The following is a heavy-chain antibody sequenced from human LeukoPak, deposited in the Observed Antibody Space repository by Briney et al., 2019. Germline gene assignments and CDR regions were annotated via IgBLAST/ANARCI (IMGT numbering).Heavy chain of an antibody. J-gene: IGHJ4*02. Sequence: ASVNVSCKASGYTFTSYGISWVRQAPGQGLEWMGWISAYNGNTDYAQNLQGRVTLTTDTSTNTAYLELRSLRSDDTAVYHCARVGQYCTGDSCLDYWGQGTLVTVSS. CDR3: ARVGQYCTGDSCLDY. D-gene: IGHD2-15*01. V-gene: IGHV1-18*01. CDR1: GYTFTSYG. CDR2: ISAYNGNT.